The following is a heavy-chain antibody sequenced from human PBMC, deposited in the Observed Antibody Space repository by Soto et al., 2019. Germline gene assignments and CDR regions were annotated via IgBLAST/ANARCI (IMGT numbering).Heavy chain of an antibody. D-gene: IGHD1-1*01. J-gene: IGHJ4*02. CDR3: ATDATRTNCRYHFDY. CDR2: LNDRGDTT. CDR1: GFTFSYFA. V-gene: IGHV3-23*01. Sequence: RGSLRLSCAASGFTFSYFAMGWVRQAPGKGLEWVSVLNDRGDTTYYTDSVKGRFTISRDNSKNTLYLQMNILGAEDTAVYYRATDATRTNCRYHFDYWGPGTLVTVSS.